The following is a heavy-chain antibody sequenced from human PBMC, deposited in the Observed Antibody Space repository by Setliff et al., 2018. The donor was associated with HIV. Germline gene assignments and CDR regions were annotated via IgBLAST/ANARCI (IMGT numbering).Heavy chain of an antibody. D-gene: IGHD5-18*01. CDR3: ARRDGYSYGFYFDY. CDR1: GGSISSSTYY. CDR2: IYYSGST. V-gene: IGHV4-39*01. J-gene: IGHJ4*02. Sequence: SETLSLTCTVSGGSISSSTYYWGWIRQPPGKVLEWIVTIYYSGSTYYNPSLKSRLTISVDTSKNQFSLKLSSVTAADTAVYYCARRDGYSYGFYFDYWGQGTLVTVSS.